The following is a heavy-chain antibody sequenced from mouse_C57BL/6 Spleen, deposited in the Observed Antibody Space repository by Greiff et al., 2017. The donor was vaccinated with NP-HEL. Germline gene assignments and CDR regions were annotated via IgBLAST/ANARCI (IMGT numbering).Heavy chain of an antibody. CDR2: INPSSGYT. V-gene: IGHV1-7*01. J-gene: IGHJ2*01. Sequence: QVQLQQSGAELAKPGASVKLSCKASGYTFTSYWMHWVKQRPGQGLEWIGYINPSSGYTNYNQKFKDKATLTADKSSSTAYMQLSSLTYEDSAVYDCARSIYAPYCFDYWGQGTTLTVSS. CDR1: GYTFTSYW. D-gene: IGHD1-1*01. CDR3: ARSIYAPYCFDY.